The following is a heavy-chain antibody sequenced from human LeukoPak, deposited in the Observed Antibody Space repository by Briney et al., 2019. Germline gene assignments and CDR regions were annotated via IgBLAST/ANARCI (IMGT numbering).Heavy chain of an antibody. Sequence: GGSLRLSCAASGFTFSSYSMNWVRQAPGKGLEWVSSISSSSSYIYYADSVKGRFTISRDNAKNSLYLQMSSLRAEDTAVYYCARDPTGHYYGSGSYGYWGQGTLVTVSS. J-gene: IGHJ4*02. CDR1: GFTFSSYS. CDR3: ARDPTGHYYGSGSYGY. V-gene: IGHV3-21*01. CDR2: ISSSSSYI. D-gene: IGHD3-10*01.